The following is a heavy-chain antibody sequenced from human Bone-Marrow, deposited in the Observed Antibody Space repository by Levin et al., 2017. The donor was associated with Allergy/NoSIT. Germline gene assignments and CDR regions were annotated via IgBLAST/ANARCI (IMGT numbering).Heavy chain of an antibody. J-gene: IGHJ4*02. CDR3: AKGLAAASDY. D-gene: IGHD6-13*01. CDR1: GFTFDDYA. CDR2: ISWNSGSI. V-gene: IGHV3-9*01. Sequence: GGSLRLSCAASGFTFDDYAMHWVRQAPGKGLEWVSGISWNSGSIGYADSVKGRFTISRDNAKNSLYLQMNSLRAEDTALYYCAKGLAAASDYWGQGTLVTVSS.